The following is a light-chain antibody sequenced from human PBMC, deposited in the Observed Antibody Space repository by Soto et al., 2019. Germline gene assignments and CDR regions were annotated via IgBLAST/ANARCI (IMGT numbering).Light chain of an antibody. V-gene: IGKV3-15*01. CDR1: QSVSSS. CDR3: QQYNNRPWT. CDR2: GAS. Sequence: EIVMPQSPATLSVSPGERATLSCRASQSVSSSLAWYQQKPGQAPRLLIYGASTRATGIPARFSGSGSGTDFTLTISSLQSEDFALYYCQQYNNRPWTFGQGTKVEIK. J-gene: IGKJ1*01.